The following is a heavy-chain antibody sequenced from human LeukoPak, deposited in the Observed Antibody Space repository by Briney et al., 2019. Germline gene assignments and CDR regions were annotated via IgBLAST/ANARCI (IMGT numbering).Heavy chain of an antibody. CDR1: RSSISYNFHY. J-gene: IGHJ3*01. V-gene: IGHV4-39*02. CDR2: IHSSGTS. D-gene: IGHD4-17*01. Sequence: KSSETLSLTCTVSRSSISYNFHYWGWIRQSPGRGLEWIANIHSSGTSYYNPSLKSRVTISVDTSKNQFSLKLRSVTATDTGLYFCARDGTTVTHNPYEVGAFDVWGQGTVVTVSS. CDR3: ARDGTTVTHNPYEVGAFDV.